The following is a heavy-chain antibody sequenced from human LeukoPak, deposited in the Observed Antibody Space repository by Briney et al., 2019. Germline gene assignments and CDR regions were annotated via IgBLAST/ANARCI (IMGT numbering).Heavy chain of an antibody. D-gene: IGHD4-17*01. CDR1: GYTFTGYY. CDR2: INPNSGGT. Sequence: GASVKVSCKASGYTFTGYYMHWVRQAPGQGLEWMGWINPNSGGTNYAQKFQGRVTMTRDKSIRTAYMELRSLRSDDTAVYYCASSRPNDYGDYGAFDIWGQGTMVTVSS. J-gene: IGHJ3*02. V-gene: IGHV1-2*02. CDR3: ASSRPNDYGDYGAFDI.